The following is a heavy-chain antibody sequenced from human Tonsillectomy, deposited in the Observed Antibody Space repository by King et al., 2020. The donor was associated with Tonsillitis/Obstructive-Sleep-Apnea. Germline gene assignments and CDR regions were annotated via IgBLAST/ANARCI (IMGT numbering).Heavy chain of an antibody. V-gene: IGHV3-43*02. CDR3: AKGNNYNNWDAFEI. D-gene: IGHD4-11*01. Sequence: VQLVESGGGVVQPGGSLRLSCAASGFTFDDYAMHWVRQAPGKGLEWVSLISGDGGSTYYADSVKGRFTISRDNSKNSLYVQMNSLRTADTALYYCAKGNNYNNWDAFEIWGQGTMVTVSS. CDR2: ISGDGGST. J-gene: IGHJ3*02. CDR1: GFTFDDYA.